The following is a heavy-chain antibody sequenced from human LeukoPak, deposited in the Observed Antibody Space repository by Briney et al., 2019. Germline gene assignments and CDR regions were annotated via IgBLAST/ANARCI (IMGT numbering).Heavy chain of an antibody. CDR2: IYHSGST. Sequence: PSETLSLTCTVSGGSISSSSYYWGWIRQPPGKGLEWIGSIYHSGSTYYNPSLKSRVTISVDTSKNQFSLKLSSVTAADTAVYYCARQRAIYYYYYMDVWGKGTTVTVSS. CDR3: ARQRAIYYYYYMDV. J-gene: IGHJ6*03. CDR1: GGSISSSSYY. D-gene: IGHD2-2*02. V-gene: IGHV4-39*01.